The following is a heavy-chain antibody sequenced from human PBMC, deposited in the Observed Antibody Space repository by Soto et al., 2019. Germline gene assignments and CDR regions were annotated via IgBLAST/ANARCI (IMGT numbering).Heavy chain of an antibody. J-gene: IGHJ3*02. CDR3: ARVLSYDFWSGYDAFDI. CDR2: IYSGGST. V-gene: IGHV3-66*01. D-gene: IGHD3-3*01. Sequence: GGSLRISCAAPGFTLSCKYLSWVRQAPGEGLEWFSVIYSGGSTYYADSVKGRFTISRDNSKNTLYLQMNSLRAEDTAVYYCARVLSYDFWSGYDAFDIWGQGTMVTVSS. CDR1: GFTLSCKY.